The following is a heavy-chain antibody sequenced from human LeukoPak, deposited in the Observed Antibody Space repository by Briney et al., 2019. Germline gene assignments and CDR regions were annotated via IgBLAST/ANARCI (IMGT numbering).Heavy chain of an antibody. J-gene: IGHJ4*02. CDR3: ARDRGRGGNSYFDH. D-gene: IGHD4-23*01. CDR2: VFSSGTT. Sequence: SETLSLTCTVSGGSISNYHWSWLRQPAGKGLEYIGRVFSSGTTNYNPSLMSRVTMSVDTSKNQFALTLSSVTAADTAVYYCARDRGRGGNSYFDHWGQGTLVTVSS. V-gene: IGHV4-4*07. CDR1: GGSISNYH.